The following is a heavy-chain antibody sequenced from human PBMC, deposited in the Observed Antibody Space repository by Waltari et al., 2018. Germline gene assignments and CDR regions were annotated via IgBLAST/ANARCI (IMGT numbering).Heavy chain of an antibody. V-gene: IGHV1-46*01. CDR1: GYTFTSCY. J-gene: IGHJ4*02. D-gene: IGHD6-6*01. CDR2: INPSGGST. CDR3: ARATEEGIAARPARRGLDY. Sequence: QVQLVQSGAEVKKPGASVKVSCKASGYTFTSCYMHWVRQAPGQGLEWMGIINPSGGSTSYAQKFQGRVTMTRDTSTSTVYMELSSLRSEDTAVYYCARATEEGIAARPARRGLDYWGQGTLVTVSS.